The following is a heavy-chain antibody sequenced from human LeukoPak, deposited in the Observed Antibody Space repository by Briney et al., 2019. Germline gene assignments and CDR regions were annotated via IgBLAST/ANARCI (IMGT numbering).Heavy chain of an antibody. CDR2: INHSGST. CDR3: ARGLVVAVAGTWGFDY. J-gene: IGHJ4*02. CDR1: GGSFSGYY. D-gene: IGHD6-19*01. Sequence: SETLSLTCAVYGGSFSGYYWSWIRQPPGKGLEWIGEINHSGSTNYNPSLTSRVTISVDTSKNQFSLKLSSVTAADTAVYYCARGLVVAVAGTWGFDYWGQGTLVTVSS. V-gene: IGHV4-34*01.